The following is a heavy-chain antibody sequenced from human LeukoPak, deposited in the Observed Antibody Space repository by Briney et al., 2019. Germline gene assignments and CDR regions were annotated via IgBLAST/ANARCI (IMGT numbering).Heavy chain of an antibody. J-gene: IGHJ5*02. D-gene: IGHD6-13*01. CDR3: ARLKYTSSYYTWFDP. CDR1: GFTFNRYA. V-gene: IGHV3-23*01. Sequence: GGSLRLSCAASGFTFNRYAMNWVRQAPGKGLEWVSTISDSGDQTYSADSVKGRFTSSGDNSNNTLYLQMNSLRAEDTAVYYCARLKYTSSYYTWFDPWGQGTLVTVSS. CDR2: ISDSGDQT.